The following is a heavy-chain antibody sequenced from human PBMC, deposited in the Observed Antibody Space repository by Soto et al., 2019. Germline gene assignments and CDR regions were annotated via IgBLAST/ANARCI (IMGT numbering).Heavy chain of an antibody. D-gene: IGHD6-19*01. CDR3: AKRLYSSGEDFDS. V-gene: IGHV3-23*01. CDR2: ISGSGGTT. CDR1: GFTFSTYA. J-gene: IGHJ4*02. Sequence: EVQLLESGGGLVQPGGSLRLSCAASGFTFSTYAMSWVRQAPGKGLEWVSEISGSGGTTYYVDSVKGRFTISRDNSKNTLFLQMHSLRAEDTAVYYCAKRLYSSGEDFDSWGQGTLVTVSS.